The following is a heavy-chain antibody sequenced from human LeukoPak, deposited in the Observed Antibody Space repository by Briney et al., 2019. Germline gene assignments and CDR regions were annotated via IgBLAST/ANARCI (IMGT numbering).Heavy chain of an antibody. D-gene: IGHD1-20*01. J-gene: IGHJ5*02. CDR2: ITRSSTST. Sequence: PGGSLRVSCAASGFTFSSYSMNWVRQAPGKGLEWVSSITRSSTSTYYTDSVRGRFTISRDNAKNSLYLQMNSLRAEDTAVYYCARDNWNDAPGGFDPWGQGTLVTVSS. CDR3: ARDNWNDAPGGFDP. CDR1: GFTFSSYS. V-gene: IGHV3-21*01.